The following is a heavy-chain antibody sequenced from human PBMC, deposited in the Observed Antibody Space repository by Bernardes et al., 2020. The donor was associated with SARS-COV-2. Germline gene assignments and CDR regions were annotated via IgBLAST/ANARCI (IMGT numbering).Heavy chain of an antibody. CDR2: IFPSGST. D-gene: IGHD5-12*01. J-gene: IGHJ5*02. V-gene: IGHV4-61*09. CDR1: GGSISSGSYY. Sequence: SETLSLTCTVSGGSISSGSYYWSWIRQPAGKRLEWIGHIFPSGSTSYNPSVKSGVTISVDTSKNEFSLKLTSVTAADTALYYCAREFFRPPQSRGYTGYDRGHNWFDPWGQGTLVTVSS. CDR3: AREFFRPPQSRGYTGYDRGHNWFDP.